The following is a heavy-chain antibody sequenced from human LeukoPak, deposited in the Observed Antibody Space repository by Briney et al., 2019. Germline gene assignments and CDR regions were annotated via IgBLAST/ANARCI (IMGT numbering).Heavy chain of an antibody. D-gene: IGHD3-3*01. CDR1: GFTFSSYW. CDR2: IKQDGSEK. Sequence: GGSLRLSCAASGFTFSSYWMSWVRQAPGKGLEWVANIKQDGSEKYYVDSVKGRFTISRDNAKNSLYLQMNSLRAEDTAVYYCARGGIFGVVKTFDYWAREPWSPSPQ. CDR3: ARGGIFGVVKTFDY. V-gene: IGHV3-7*01. J-gene: IGHJ4*02.